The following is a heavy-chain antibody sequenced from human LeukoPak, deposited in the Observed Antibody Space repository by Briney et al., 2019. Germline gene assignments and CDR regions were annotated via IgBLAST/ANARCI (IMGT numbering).Heavy chain of an antibody. D-gene: IGHD3-10*01. J-gene: IGHJ4*02. CDR1: GFTFSSYA. V-gene: IGHV3-23*01. CDR2: ISGSGGST. Sequence: GGSLRLSCAASGFTFSSYAMSWVRQAPGKGLEWVSAISGSGGSTYYADSVKGRFTISRDNSKNTLYLQMNSLRAEDTAVYYCATLDVLLWFGELPPDSTYDYWGQGTLVTVSS. CDR3: ATLDVLLWFGELPPDSTYDY.